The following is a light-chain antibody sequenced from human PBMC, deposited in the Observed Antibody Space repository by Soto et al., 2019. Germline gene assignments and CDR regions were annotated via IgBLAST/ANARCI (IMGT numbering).Light chain of an antibody. Sequence: DIQMTQSPSSLSASAGDRVTITCRASQSISSYLNWYQQKPGKAPKLLIYAASNLQSEVPSRFSGSGSGTDFTLTISSLQPEDFATYFCQQSSMTPVTFGPGT. J-gene: IGKJ3*01. CDR3: QQSSMTPVT. CDR2: AAS. V-gene: IGKV1-39*01. CDR1: QSISSY.